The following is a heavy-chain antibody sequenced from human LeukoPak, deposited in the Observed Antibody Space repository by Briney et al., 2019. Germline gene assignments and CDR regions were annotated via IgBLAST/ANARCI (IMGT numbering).Heavy chain of an antibody. Sequence: GGSLRLSCAASGFTFSSYWMNWVRQAPGKGLVWVSRIASDGSSTTYADSAKGRFSISRDNAKNTLYLQMNSLRVEDTAVYYCARGRPHGNDYWGQGTLVTVSS. CDR3: ARGRPHGNDY. J-gene: IGHJ4*02. V-gene: IGHV3-74*01. CDR1: GFTFSSYW. D-gene: IGHD4-23*01. CDR2: IASDGSST.